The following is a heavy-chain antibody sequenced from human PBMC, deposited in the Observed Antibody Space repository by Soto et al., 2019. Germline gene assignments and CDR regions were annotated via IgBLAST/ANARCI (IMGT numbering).Heavy chain of an antibody. CDR1: GGSFSGYY. D-gene: IGHD6-25*01. CDR2: INHSGST. CDR3: ARARQRLMVRWFDP. V-gene: IGHV4-34*01. J-gene: IGHJ5*02. Sequence: QVQLQQWGAGLLKPSETLSLTCAVYGGSFSGYYWSWIRQPPGKGLEWSGEINHSGSTNYNPSLKSRVTISVDTSKNQFSLKLSSVTAADTAVYYCARARQRLMVRWFDPWGQGTLVTVSS.